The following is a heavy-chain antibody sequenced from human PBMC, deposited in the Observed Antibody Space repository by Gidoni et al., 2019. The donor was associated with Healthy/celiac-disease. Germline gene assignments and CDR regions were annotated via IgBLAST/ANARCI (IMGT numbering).Heavy chain of an antibody. CDR2: IYYSGST. CDR1: GGSISSSLYY. V-gene: IGHV4-39*01. CDR3: ARHLPIEYSSSSYAFDI. J-gene: IGHJ3*02. D-gene: IGHD6-6*01. Sequence: QLQLQESGPGLVKPSATLSLTCTVSGGSISSSLYYWGWIRQPPGKGLEWIGSIYYSGSTYYNPSLKSRVTISVDTSKNQFSLKLSSVTAADTAVYYCARHLPIEYSSSSYAFDIWGQGTMVTVSS.